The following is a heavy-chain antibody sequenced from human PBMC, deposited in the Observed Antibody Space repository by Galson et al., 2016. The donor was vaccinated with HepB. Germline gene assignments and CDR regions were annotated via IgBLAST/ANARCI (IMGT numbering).Heavy chain of an antibody. CDR2: IWYDGSNK. D-gene: IGHD3-16*02. J-gene: IGHJ6*03. CDR1: GFTFSNNG. V-gene: IGHV3-33*01. CDR3: ARDGYVWGSYRPSRYYHYYMDV. Sequence: SLRLSCAASGFTFSNNGMHWVRQAPGKGLEWVAVIWYDGSNKYYADSVKGRFTISRDNSKNTLYLQMNRLRAEDTAVYYWARDGYVWGSYRPSRYYHYYMDVWGKGTTVTVSS.